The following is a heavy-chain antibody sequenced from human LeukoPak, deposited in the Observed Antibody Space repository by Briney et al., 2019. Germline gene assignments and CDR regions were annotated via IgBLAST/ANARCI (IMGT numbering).Heavy chain of an antibody. J-gene: IGHJ4*02. V-gene: IGHV1-2*06. CDR2: INPNSGGT. CDR3: ARDRSSSSWYSDFDY. Sequence: ASVKVSCKASGYTFTGYYMHWVRQAPGQGLEWVGRINPNSGGTNYAQKFQGRVTMTRDTSISTAYMELSRLRSDDTAVYYCARDRSSSSWYSDFDYWGQGTLVTVSS. CDR1: GYTFTGYY. D-gene: IGHD6-13*01.